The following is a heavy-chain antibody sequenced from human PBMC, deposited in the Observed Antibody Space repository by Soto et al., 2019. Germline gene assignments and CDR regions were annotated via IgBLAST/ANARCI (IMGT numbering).Heavy chain of an antibody. CDR1: GFTFDDYG. J-gene: IGHJ6*02. CDR2: INWSGANT. CDR3: VRGKCLEDYYGLDV. V-gene: IGHV3-20*04. Sequence: EVQLVESGGGVVRPGGSLRLSCAASGFTFDDYGMSWVRQVPGEGLEWVSSINWSGANTGYADSVRGRFTISRDTVKNSLYLQMNSLRAGDTALYYCVRGKCLEDYYGLDVWGQGTTVTVSS. D-gene: IGHD1-1*01.